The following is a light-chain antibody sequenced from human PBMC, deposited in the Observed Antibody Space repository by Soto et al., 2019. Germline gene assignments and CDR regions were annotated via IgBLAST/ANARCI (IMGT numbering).Light chain of an antibody. CDR3: QQGNNWPIFT. J-gene: IGKJ3*01. CDR1: QSVSKS. V-gene: IGKV3-11*01. CDR2: TTS. Sequence: EIVLTQSPATLSLSPGERATLSCRASQSVSKSLAWYQQKTGQAPRLLIYTTSNMATGIPARFSGSGSRTDFTLTISSLEPEDFAVYYCQQGNNWPIFTFGPGTKVDIK.